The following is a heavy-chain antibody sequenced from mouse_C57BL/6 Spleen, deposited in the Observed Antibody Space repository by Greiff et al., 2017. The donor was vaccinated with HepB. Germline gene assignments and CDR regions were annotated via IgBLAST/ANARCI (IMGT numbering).Heavy chain of an antibody. V-gene: IGHV1-64*01. Sequence: QVQLQQPGAELVKPGASVKLSCKASGYTFTSYWMHWVKQRPGQGLEWIGMIHPNSGSTNYNEKFKSKATLTVDKSSSTAYMQLSSLTSEDSAVYYCARAGGSSRDWYFDVWGTGTTVTVAS. CDR3: ARAGGSSRDWYFDV. J-gene: IGHJ1*03. CDR1: GYTFTSYW. CDR2: IHPNSGST. D-gene: IGHD1-1*01.